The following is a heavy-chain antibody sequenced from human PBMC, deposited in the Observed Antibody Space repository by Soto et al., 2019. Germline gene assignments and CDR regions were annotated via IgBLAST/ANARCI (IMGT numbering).Heavy chain of an antibody. D-gene: IGHD2-15*01. CDR3: AKDWDIVVVVAATPTGPFDY. V-gene: IGHV3-23*01. Sequence: PGESLKISCAASGFTFSSYAMSWVRQAPGKGLEWVSAISGSGGSTYYADSVKGRFTISRDNSKNTLYLQMNSLRAEDTAVYYCAKDWDIVVVVAATPTGPFDYWGQGTLVTVSS. J-gene: IGHJ4*02. CDR2: ISGSGGST. CDR1: GFTFSSYA.